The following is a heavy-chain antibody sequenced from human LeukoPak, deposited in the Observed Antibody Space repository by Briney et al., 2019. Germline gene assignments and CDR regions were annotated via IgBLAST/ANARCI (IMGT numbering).Heavy chain of an antibody. V-gene: IGHV3-7*01. D-gene: IGHD3-10*01. CDR2: IKEEGVEG. J-gene: IGHJ4*02. CDR1: GFTFSSYW. CDR3: ARVSSGSGTYYPQYFDY. Sequence: GGSLRLSCAASGFTFSSYWMSWVRQAPGKGLEWVANIKEEGVEGVYVGSVKGRFTLTRDNAKKSLYLQMNGLRAEDTAVYYCARVSSGSGTYYPQYFDYWGQGTLVTVSS.